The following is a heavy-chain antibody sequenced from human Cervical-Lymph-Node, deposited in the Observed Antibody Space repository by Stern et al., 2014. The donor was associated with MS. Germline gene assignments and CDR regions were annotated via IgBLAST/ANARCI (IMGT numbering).Heavy chain of an antibody. CDR2: IYFAGNP. CDR1: GGSISTNSYF. V-gene: IGHV4-39*01. D-gene: IGHD5-18*01. CDR3: ARLERSYGGDY. J-gene: IGHJ4*02. Sequence: QVQLQESGPGLVKPSATLSLTCTVTGGSISTNSYFWGWIRQTPGRGLEWIGSIYFAGNPFYNPSFETRVTMSEDTSKNQFSLRLTSVTAADTAVYYCARLERSYGGDYWGQGIQVTVSS.